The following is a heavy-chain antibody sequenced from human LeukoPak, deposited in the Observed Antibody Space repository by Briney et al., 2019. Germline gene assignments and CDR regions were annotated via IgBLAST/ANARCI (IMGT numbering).Heavy chain of an antibody. D-gene: IGHD3-22*01. CDR1: GFTLSSYE. CDR3: ARGYYYDSSGARGFDY. J-gene: IGHJ4*02. CDR2: VDYSGGDT. Sequence: PGGSLRLSCIASGFTLSSYEMSWIRQAPGKGLEWVSSVDYSGGDTHYADSVMGRFTISRDNSKNTLYLQLNSLSADDTAVYYCARGYYYDSSGARGFDYWGQGTLVTVSS. V-gene: IGHV3-23*01.